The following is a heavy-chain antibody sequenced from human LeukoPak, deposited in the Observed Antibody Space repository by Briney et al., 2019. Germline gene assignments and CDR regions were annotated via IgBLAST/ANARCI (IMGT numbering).Heavy chain of an antibody. Sequence: GGSLRLSCAASGFTFSSYAMSWVRQAPGKGLEWVANINQYESEKYYVDSVKGRFTISRDNAKNSLYLQMNSLRAEDTAVYYCARDRGTYYYDSSVFYWGQGTLVTVSS. CDR2: INQYESEK. V-gene: IGHV3-7*01. D-gene: IGHD3-22*01. J-gene: IGHJ4*02. CDR1: GFTFSSYA. CDR3: ARDRGTYYYDSSVFY.